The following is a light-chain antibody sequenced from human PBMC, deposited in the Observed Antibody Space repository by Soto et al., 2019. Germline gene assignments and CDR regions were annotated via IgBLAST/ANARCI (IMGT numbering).Light chain of an antibody. V-gene: IGLV2-14*01. J-gene: IGLJ3*02. CDR3: CSYTSSITWV. Sequence: QSAPTQPASVSGSPGQSITISCTGTSSDVGGYNYVSWYQQHPGKAPKLVISQVTNRPSGVSNRFSDSKSGNTAFLTISGLQAEDEADYYCCSYTSSITWVFGGGTKLTVL. CDR2: QVT. CDR1: SSDVGGYNY.